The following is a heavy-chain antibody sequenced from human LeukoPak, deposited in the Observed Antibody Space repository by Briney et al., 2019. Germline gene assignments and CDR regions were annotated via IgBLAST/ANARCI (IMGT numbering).Heavy chain of an antibody. CDR3: AKIKKMWSDYYIDV. CDR2: INSDGSST. J-gene: IGHJ6*03. CDR1: GFTFSSYW. D-gene: IGHD2-21*01. V-gene: IGHV3-74*01. Sequence: PGGSLRLSCAASGFTFSSYWMHWVRQAPGKGLVWVSRINSDGSSTSYADSVKGRFTISRDYSKNTVYVHMNSLRAEDTAVYYCAKIKKMWSDYYIDVWGKGTTVTVSS.